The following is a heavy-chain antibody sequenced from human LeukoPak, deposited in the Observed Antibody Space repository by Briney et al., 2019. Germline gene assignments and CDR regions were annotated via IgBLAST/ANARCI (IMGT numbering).Heavy chain of an antibody. CDR3: ANADYGGNSRGY. J-gene: IGHJ4*02. CDR1: GFSFSSYT. V-gene: IGHV3-21*04. D-gene: IGHD4-23*01. Sequence: GGSLRLSCAASGFSFSSYTITWVRQAPGQGLEWVSSISPTGTYIYYADSLKGRFTISRDNARNSLFLQMNSLRAEDTAIYYCANADYGGNSRGYWGQGTLVTVSS. CDR2: ISPTGTYI.